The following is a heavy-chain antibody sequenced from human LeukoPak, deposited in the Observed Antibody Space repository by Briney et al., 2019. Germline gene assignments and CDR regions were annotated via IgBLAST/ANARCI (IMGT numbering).Heavy chain of an antibody. CDR3: AKDGVILAPGVYWYMDV. V-gene: IGHV3-30*02. D-gene: IGHD3-16*02. CDR2: IRNDGAKT. Sequence: GGSLRLSCAGSTFTFSDYGMLWVRQAPGKGLEWVAFIRNDGAKTYYADSAKGRFTISRDNSRNTLYLQMNSLTAEDTAVFYCAKDGVILAPGVYWYMDVWGRGTTVTVSS. J-gene: IGHJ6*03. CDR1: TFTFSDYG.